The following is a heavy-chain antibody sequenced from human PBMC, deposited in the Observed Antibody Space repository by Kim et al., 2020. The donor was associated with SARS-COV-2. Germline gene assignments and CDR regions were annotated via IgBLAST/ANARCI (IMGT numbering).Heavy chain of an antibody. D-gene: IGHD3-9*01. CDR2: VYNSGSRGTT. J-gene: IGHJ5*02. Sequence: SETLSLTCSVSGGSITSDYWSWSRQSPGKGLEWIGYVYNSGSRGTTNYNPSIKSRVTMSVDMPKNQFSLELTSVTPADTAVYYCARRDTLTGYYTPWGQGTLVTVSS. CDR1: GGSITSDY. CDR3: ARRDTLTGYYTP. V-gene: IGHV4-59*13.